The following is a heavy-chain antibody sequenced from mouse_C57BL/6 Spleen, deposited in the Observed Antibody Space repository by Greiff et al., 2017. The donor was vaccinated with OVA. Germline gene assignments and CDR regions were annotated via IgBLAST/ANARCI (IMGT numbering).Heavy chain of an antibody. CDR1: GFSLSTFGLG. D-gene: IGHD1-1*01. J-gene: IGHJ1*03. V-gene: IGHV8-8*01. CDR3: ARIGYYGGYFDV. CDR2: IWWADDT. Sequence: QVTLKVSGPGILQPSQPLSLTCSFSGFSLSTFGLGVGWIRQPSGKGLEWLAHIWWADDTYYNPALKSRLTISKDTVTNQVLLKSANGDTADTATYYCARIGYYGGYFDVWGTGTTVTVSS.